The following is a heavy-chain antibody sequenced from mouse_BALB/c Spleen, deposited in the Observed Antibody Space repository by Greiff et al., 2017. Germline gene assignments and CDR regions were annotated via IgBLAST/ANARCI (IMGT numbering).Heavy chain of an antibody. V-gene: IGHV5-17*02. J-gene: IGHJ3*01. CDR2: ISSGSSTI. D-gene: IGHD1-1*01. Sequence: EVHLVESGGGLVQPGGSRKLSCAASGFTFSSFGMHWVRQAPEKGLEWVAYISSGSSTIYYADTVKGRFTISRDNPKNTLFLQMTSLRSEDTAMYYCARSAPTVGPFAYWGQGTLVTVSA. CDR3: ARSAPTVGPFAY. CDR1: GFTFSSFG.